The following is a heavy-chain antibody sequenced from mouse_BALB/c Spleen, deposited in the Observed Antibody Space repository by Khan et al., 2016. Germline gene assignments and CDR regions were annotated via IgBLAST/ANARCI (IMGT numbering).Heavy chain of an antibody. J-gene: IGHJ3*01. D-gene: IGHD2-14*01. CDR1: GFSLTSYG. CDR2: IWAGGST. CDR3: ARVYYRYDGFAY. V-gene: IGHV2-9*02. Sequence: QVQLKQSGPGLVAPSQSLSITCTVSGFSLTSYGVHWVRQPPGKGLEWLGVIWAGGSTNYNSALMSRLSISKDNSKSQVFLKMNSLQTDDTAMYXYARVYYRYDGFAYWGQGTLVTVSA.